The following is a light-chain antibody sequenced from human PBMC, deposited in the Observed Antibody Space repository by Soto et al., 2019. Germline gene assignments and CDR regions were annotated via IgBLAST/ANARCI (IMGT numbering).Light chain of an antibody. J-gene: IGLJ1*01. CDR1: SSNIGAGYA. CDR2: DVS. V-gene: IGLV1-40*01. Sequence: QSALTQPPSVSGAPGQRVTISCTGSSSNIGAGYAVHWYQHLPGKAPKLMIYDVSKRPSGVPDRFSGSKSGNTASLTISGLQAEDEADYYCCSYAGSYTAYVFGTGTKVTVL. CDR3: CSYAGSYTAYV.